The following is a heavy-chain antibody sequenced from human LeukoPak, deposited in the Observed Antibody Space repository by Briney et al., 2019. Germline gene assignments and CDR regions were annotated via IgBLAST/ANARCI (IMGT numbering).Heavy chain of an antibody. J-gene: IGHJ3*01. Sequence: GGSLRLSCAVSGFTFSGFWMSWSRQAPGKGLEWVDSINSDGSEGYYADVVKGRFTISRDNAKNSLYLQINSLRAEDTAVYYCARSSYSTSSSVWGQGTMVTVSS. CDR1: GFTFSGFW. CDR3: ARSSYSTSSSV. V-gene: IGHV3-7*03. CDR2: INSDGSEG. D-gene: IGHD6-6*01.